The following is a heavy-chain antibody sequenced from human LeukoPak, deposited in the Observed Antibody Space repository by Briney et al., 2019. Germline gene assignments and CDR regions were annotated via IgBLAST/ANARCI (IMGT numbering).Heavy chain of an antibody. CDR3: ARDGYCSSTSCSNGLYYYYMDV. CDR2: ISYDGSNK. D-gene: IGHD2-2*03. V-gene: IGHV3-30*03. J-gene: IGHJ6*03. CDR1: GFTFSSYG. Sequence: GGSLRLSCAASGFTFSSYGMHWVRQAPGKGLEWVAVISYDGSNKYYADSVKGRFTISRDNAKNSLYLQMNSLRAEDTAVYYCARDGYCSSTSCSNGLYYYYMDVWGKGTTVTVSS.